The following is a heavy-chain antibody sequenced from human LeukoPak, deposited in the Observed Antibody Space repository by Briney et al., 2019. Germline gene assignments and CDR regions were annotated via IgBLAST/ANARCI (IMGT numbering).Heavy chain of an antibody. V-gene: IGHV1-2*02. J-gene: IGHJ4*02. CDR3: ARGPSSSRTGISFGY. CDR1: GYTFTGYY. CDR2: INPNSGGT. D-gene: IGHD6-13*01. Sequence: ASVKVSCKASGYTFTGYYMHWVRQAPGQGLEWMGWINPNSGGTNYAQKFQGRVTMTRDTSISTAYMELSRLRSDDTAVYYCARGPSSSRTGISFGYWGQGTLVTVSS.